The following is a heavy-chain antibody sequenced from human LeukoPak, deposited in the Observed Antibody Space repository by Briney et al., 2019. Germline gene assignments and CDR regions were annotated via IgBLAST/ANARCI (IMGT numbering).Heavy chain of an antibody. Sequence: ASVKVSCKASGYTFTSYDINWVLQATGQGVEWIGWMNPNSGNTGYAQKFQGRVTMTRNTSISTAYMELSSLRSEDTAVYYCARASKSSWPYGMDVWGQGTTVTVSS. CDR3: ARASKSSWPYGMDV. CDR1: GYTFTSYD. V-gene: IGHV1-8*01. CDR2: MNPNSGNT. D-gene: IGHD6-13*01. J-gene: IGHJ6*02.